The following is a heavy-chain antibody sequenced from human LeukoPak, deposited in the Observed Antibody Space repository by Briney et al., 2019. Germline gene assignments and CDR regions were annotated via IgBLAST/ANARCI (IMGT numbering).Heavy chain of an antibody. CDR1: GGSFSGYY. J-gene: IGHJ4*02. Sequence: PSETLSLTCAVYGGSFSGYYWSWIRQPPGKGLEWIGEINHSGSTNYNPSLKSRVTISVDTSKNQFSLKLSSVTAADTAVYYCARYYYDSGSYYVFDYWGQGTLVTVSS. D-gene: IGHD3-10*01. V-gene: IGHV4-34*01. CDR3: ARYYYDSGSYYVFDY. CDR2: INHSGST.